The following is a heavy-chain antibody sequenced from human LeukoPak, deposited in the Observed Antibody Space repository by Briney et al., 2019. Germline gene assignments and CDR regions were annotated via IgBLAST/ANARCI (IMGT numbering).Heavy chain of an antibody. CDR2: MNPNSGNT. V-gene: IGHV1-8*01. J-gene: IGHJ6*03. CDR3: ARSFSAIDYYYYYYMDV. CDR1: GYTFTSYD. D-gene: IGHD2-2*01. Sequence: ASAKVSCKASGYTFTSYDINWVRQATGQGLEWMGWMNPNSGNTGYAQKFQGRVTMTRNTSMSTAYMELSSLRSEDTAVYYCARSFSAIDYYYYYYMDVWGKGTTVTVSS.